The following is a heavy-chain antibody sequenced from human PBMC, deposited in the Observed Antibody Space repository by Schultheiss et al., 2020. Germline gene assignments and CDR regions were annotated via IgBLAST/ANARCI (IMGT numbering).Heavy chain of an antibody. V-gene: IGHV3-7*03. CDR1: GFTFSSYW. Sequence: GGSLRLSCAASGFTFSSYWMSWVRQAPGKGLEWVANIKQDGSEKYYVDSVKGRFTISRDNAKNSLYLQMNSLRAEDTAVYYCARDIRFLEWLFEAFDYWVQGTLVTVSS. D-gene: IGHD3-3*01. CDR2: IKQDGSEK. J-gene: IGHJ4*02. CDR3: ARDIRFLEWLFEAFDY.